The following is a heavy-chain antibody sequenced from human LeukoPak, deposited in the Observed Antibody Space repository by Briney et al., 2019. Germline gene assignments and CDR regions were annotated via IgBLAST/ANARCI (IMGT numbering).Heavy chain of an antibody. D-gene: IGHD1-26*01. CDR2: INPSGGST. Sequence: ASVKVSCKASGYTFTSYYMHWVRQAPGQGLEWMGIINPSGGSTSYAQKFQGTVTMNRDTSTSTVYMELRSLRSEDSAVCYCARDGVGATSYWGQGTLVTVSS. J-gene: IGHJ4*02. CDR3: ARDGVGATSY. V-gene: IGHV1-46*03. CDR1: GYTFTSYY.